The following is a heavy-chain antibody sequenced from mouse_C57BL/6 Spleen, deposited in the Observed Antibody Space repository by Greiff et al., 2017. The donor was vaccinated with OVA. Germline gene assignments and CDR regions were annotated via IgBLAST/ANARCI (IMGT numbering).Heavy chain of an antibody. J-gene: IGHJ4*01. Sequence: VQLQESGAELVRPGASVKLSCKASGYTFTDYYINWVKQRPGQGLEWIARIYPGSGNTYYNEKFKGKATLTAEKSSSTAYMQLSSLTSEDSAVYFCARDGSSTGAMDYWGQGTSVTVSS. CDR2: IYPGSGNT. D-gene: IGHD1-1*01. CDR3: ARDGSSTGAMDY. V-gene: IGHV1-76*01. CDR1: GYTFTDYY.